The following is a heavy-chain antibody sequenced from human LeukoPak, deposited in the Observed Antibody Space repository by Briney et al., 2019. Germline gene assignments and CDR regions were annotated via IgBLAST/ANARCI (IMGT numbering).Heavy chain of an antibody. D-gene: IGHD3-10*01. CDR2: ISPSSSSI. CDR3: ARSLWFGEGDDY. V-gene: IGHV3-48*02. J-gene: IGHJ4*02. Sequence: PGGSLRLSCAASGFTFSGGSMNWVRQAPGKGLEWVSYISPSSSSIYYADSVKGRFTISRDNAKNSLYLQMNSLRDEDTAVYYCARSLWFGEGDDYWGQGTLVSVSS. CDR1: GFTFSGGS.